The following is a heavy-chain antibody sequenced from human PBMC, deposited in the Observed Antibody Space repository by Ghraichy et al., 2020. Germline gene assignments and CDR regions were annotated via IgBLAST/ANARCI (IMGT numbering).Heavy chain of an antibody. D-gene: IGHD2-21*01. J-gene: IGHJ6*02. Sequence: GGSLRLSCAASGFTFSSYWMHWVRQAPGKGLVWVSRINSDGGSTTYADSVKGRFTISKDNAKNTLYLQMNSLRDEDTAVYYCVKDLVGGGFGAYGMDVWGQGTTVTVSS. V-gene: IGHV3-74*01. CDR2: INSDGGST. CDR3: VKDLVGGGFGAYGMDV. CDR1: GFTFSSYW.